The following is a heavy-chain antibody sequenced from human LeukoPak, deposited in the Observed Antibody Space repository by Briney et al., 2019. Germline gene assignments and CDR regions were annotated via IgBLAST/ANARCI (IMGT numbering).Heavy chain of an antibody. J-gene: IGHJ5*02. CDR2: IDHSGSA. CDR1: AGSFSGYH. V-gene: IGHV4-34*01. D-gene: IGHD6-6*01. Sequence: SETLSLTCVVYAGSFSGYHWRWIRPRPGKGLDWIGDIDHSGSAHYSPSLKSRVTISLDPSNKQFSLNLRCVTAADTGVYYCARGFPSSSRLCDRWGQGTLVTVSS. CDR3: ARGFPSSSRLCDR.